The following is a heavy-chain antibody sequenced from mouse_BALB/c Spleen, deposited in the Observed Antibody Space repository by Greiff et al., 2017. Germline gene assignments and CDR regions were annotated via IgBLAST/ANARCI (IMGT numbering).Heavy chain of an antibody. D-gene: IGHD2-3*01. CDR2: IDPENGNT. V-gene: IGHV14-1*02. CDR3: ALYDGYRFAY. J-gene: IGHJ3*01. Sequence: VQLQQSGAELVRPGALVKLSCKASGFNIKDYYMHWVKQRPEQGLEWIGWIDPENGNTIYDPKFQGKASITADTSSNTAYLQLSSLTSEDTAVYYCALYDGYRFAYWGQGTLVTVSA. CDR1: GFNIKDYY.